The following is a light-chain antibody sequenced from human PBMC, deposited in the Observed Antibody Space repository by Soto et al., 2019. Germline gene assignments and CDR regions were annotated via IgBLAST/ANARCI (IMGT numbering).Light chain of an antibody. CDR1: QSISSY. J-gene: IGKJ4*01. CDR3: QQRSNWPPT. CDR2: DAS. V-gene: IGKV3-11*01. Sequence: EIVLTQSPATLSLSPGERATLSCRASQSISSYLAWYQQKPGQAPRLLIYDASHRATGIPARFSGSGSGTDVTLTISSLEPEDFTVYYCQQRSNWPPTFGGGTKVEIK.